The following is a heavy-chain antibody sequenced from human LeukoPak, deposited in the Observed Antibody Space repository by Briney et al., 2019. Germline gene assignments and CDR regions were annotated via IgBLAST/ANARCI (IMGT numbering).Heavy chain of an antibody. CDR2: ISAYNGNT. D-gene: IGHD3-3*01. CDR3: ARDVPTIRFLEWPLDY. CDR1: GYTFTSYG. J-gene: IGHJ4*02. V-gene: IGHV1-18*01. Sequence: GASVKVSCKASGYTFTSYGISWVRQAPGQGLEWMGWISAYNGNTNYAQKLQGRVTMTTDTSTSTAYMELRSLRSDDTAVYYCARDVPTIRFLEWPLDYWGQGTLVTVSS.